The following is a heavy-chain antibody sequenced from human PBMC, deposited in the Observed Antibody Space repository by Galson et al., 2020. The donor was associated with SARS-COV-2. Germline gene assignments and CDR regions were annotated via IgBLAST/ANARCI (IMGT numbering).Heavy chain of an antibody. CDR3: ARGPDGYGGYEYYFDY. CDR2: IYTSGST. CDR1: GGYISSRSYY. J-gene: IGHJ4*02. Sequence: SEKLSHTCTVSGGYISSRSYYWSWIRQPAGKGLEWIWRIYTSGSTNYNPSLKSRVTISVDTSKNQFSLKLSSLTAADTAVYYCARGPDGYGGYEYYFDYWGQGTLVTVAS. D-gene: IGHD5-12*01. V-gene: IGHV4-61*02.